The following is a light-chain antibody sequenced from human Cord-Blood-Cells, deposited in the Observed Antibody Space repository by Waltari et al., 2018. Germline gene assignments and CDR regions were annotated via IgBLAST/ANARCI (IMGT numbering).Light chain of an antibody. Sequence: QSALTQPASVSGSPGQSITISCTGTSSDVGGYNYVSWYQKHPGKAPTLMIYDVSKRPSGVSDRFSGSKSGNTASLTISGLQAEDEADYYCSSYTSSSNVVFGGGTKLTVL. V-gene: IGLV2-14*01. CDR1: SSDVGGYNY. CDR2: DVS. CDR3: SSYTSSSNVV. J-gene: IGLJ2*01.